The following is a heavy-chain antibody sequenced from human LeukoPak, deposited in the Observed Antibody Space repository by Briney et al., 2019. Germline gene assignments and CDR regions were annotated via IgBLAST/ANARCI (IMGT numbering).Heavy chain of an antibody. J-gene: IGHJ3*02. CDR2: IYYSGST. CDR3: ASPSIAVARQDAFDI. V-gene: IGHV4-39*01. D-gene: IGHD6-19*01. CDR1: GGSISSSSYY. Sequence: ASETLSLTCTVSGGSISSSSYYWGWIRQPPGKGLEWIGSIYYSGSTYYNPSLKSRVTISVDTSKNQFSLKLSSVTAADTAVYYCASPSIAVARQDAFDIWGQGTMVTVSS.